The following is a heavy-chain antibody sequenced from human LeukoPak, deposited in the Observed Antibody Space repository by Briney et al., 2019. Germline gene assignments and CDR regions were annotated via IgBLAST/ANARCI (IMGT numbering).Heavy chain of an antibody. Sequence: SETLSLTCTVSGGSISSYYWSWIRQPPGKGLEWIGYIYYSGSTNYNPSLKSRVTISVGTSKNQFSLKLSSVTAADTAVYYCARNEGGGFYFDYWGQGTLVTVSS. D-gene: IGHD1-1*01. V-gene: IGHV4-59*08. CDR1: GGSISSYY. J-gene: IGHJ4*02. CDR3: ARNEGGGFYFDY. CDR2: IYYSGST.